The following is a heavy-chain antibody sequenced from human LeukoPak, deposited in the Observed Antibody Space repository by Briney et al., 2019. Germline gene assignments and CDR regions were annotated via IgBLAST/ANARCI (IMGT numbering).Heavy chain of an antibody. D-gene: IGHD2-2*01. CDR1: GFTFSSYA. J-gene: IGHJ4*02. Sequence: GGSLRLSCAASGFTFSSYAMSWVRQAPGKGLEWVSAISGSGGSTYYADSVKGRFTISRDNSKNTLYLQMNSLRAEDTAVYYCAKAPPYCSSTSCSDFDYWGQGTLVTVSS. V-gene: IGHV3-23*01. CDR3: AKAPPYCSSTSCSDFDY. CDR2: ISGSGGST.